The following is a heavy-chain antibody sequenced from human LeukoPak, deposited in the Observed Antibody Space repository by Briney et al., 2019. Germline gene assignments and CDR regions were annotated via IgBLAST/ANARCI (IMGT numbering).Heavy chain of an antibody. CDR3: ARGVWFGEVYWYFDI. D-gene: IGHD3-10*01. CDR2: ISGSGGST. Sequence: GGSLRLSCAASGFTFSSYAMSWVRQAPGKGLEWVSAISGSGGSTYYADSVKGRFTISRDNSKNTLYLQMNSLRAEDTAVYYCARGVWFGEVYWYFDIWGRGTLVTVSS. J-gene: IGHJ2*01. CDR1: GFTFSSYA. V-gene: IGHV3-23*01.